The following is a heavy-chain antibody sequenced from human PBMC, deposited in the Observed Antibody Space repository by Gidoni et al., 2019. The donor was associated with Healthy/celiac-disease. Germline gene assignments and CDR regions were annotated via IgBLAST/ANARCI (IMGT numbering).Heavy chain of an antibody. CDR2: ISGSGGST. D-gene: IGHD6-13*01. V-gene: IGHV3-23*01. Sequence: EVQLLESGGGLVQPGGSLRLSGAASGFTFSSYAMSWVRQARGKGLGWVSAISGSGGSTYYADSVKGRFTISRDNTKNTLYLQMNSLGAEDTAVYYCAKELAAAVDYWGQGTLVTVSS. J-gene: IGHJ4*02. CDR1: GFTFSSYA. CDR3: AKELAAAVDY.